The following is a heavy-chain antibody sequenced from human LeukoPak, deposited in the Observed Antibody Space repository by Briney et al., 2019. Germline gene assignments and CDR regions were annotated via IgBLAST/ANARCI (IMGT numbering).Heavy chain of an antibody. D-gene: IGHD5-12*01. V-gene: IGHV1-46*01. J-gene: IGHJ4*02. Sequence: ASVKVSCRASGYTFTNYYMNWVRQAPEQGLGWMGIINPSGGSTSYAQKFQGRVTVTRDTSTSTVYMELSSLRSEDTAMYYCAREGEIGYDLSDYWGQGTLVTVSS. CDR3: AREGEIGYDLSDY. CDR1: GYTFTNYY. CDR2: INPSGGST.